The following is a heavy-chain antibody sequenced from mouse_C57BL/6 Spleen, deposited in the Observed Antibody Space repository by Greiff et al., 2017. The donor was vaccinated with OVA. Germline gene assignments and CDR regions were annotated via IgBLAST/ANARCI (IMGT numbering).Heavy chain of an antibody. Sequence: VQLQQSGPELVKPGASVKISCKASGYSFTSYYIHWVKQRPGQGLEWIGWIYPGSGNTKYNEKFKGKATLTADTSSSTAYMQLSSLPSEDAAVYYCASGGEDYDMGYAMDYWGQGTSVTVSS. CDR3: ASGGEDYDMGYAMDY. CDR2: IYPGSGNT. D-gene: IGHD2-4*01. V-gene: IGHV1-66*01. J-gene: IGHJ4*01. CDR1: GYSFTSYY.